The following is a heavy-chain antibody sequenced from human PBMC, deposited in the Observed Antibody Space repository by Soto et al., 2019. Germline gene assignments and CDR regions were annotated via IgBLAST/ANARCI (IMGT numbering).Heavy chain of an antibody. CDR2: ISGSGGSA. V-gene: IGHV3-23*01. CDR1: GFTFGSHA. J-gene: IGHJ4*02. CDR3: AKEPYSDFWSAYYDFDY. Sequence: EVQLLESGGGLVQPGGSLRLSCAASGFTFGSHAMIWVRQAPGKGLEWVSAISGSGGSAYYADSVKGRFTISRDNSINTRYLQMNRLRAEDTALYYCAKEPYSDFWSAYYDFDYWCQGTLVTVSS. D-gene: IGHD3-3*01.